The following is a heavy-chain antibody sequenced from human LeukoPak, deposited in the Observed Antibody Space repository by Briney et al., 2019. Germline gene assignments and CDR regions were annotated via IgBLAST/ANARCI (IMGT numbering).Heavy chain of an antibody. CDR3: ARGYYYGSGSYFDY. Sequence: GGSLRLSCAASGXTFSSYSMNWVRQAPGKGLEWVSSISSSSTYIHYADSVKGRFTISRDNAKNSLYLQMNSLRAEDTAVYYCARGYYYGSGSYFDYWGQGTLVTVSS. J-gene: IGHJ4*02. V-gene: IGHV3-21*01. CDR2: ISSSSTYI. D-gene: IGHD3-10*01. CDR1: GXTFSSYS.